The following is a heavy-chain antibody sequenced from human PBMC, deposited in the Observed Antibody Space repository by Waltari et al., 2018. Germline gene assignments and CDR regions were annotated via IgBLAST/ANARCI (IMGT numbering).Heavy chain of an antibody. Sequence: QVQLVQSGAEVKKPGASVKVSCKASGYTFTSYDINWVRQATGQGLEWMGWMNPNSVNTGYAQKFQGRVTITRNTSISTAYMELSSLRSEDTAVYYCARSKSGGASQGGNWFDPWGQGTLVTVSS. D-gene: IGHD2-15*01. CDR2: MNPNSVNT. V-gene: IGHV1-8*03. J-gene: IGHJ5*02. CDR1: GYTFTSYD. CDR3: ARSKSGGASQGGNWFDP.